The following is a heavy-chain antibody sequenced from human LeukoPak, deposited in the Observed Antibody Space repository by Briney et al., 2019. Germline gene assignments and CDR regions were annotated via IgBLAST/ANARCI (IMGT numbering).Heavy chain of an antibody. CDR3: ARAHTKAILTGYYWSALVY. CDR2: IIPIFGTA. CDR1: GGTFSSYA. D-gene: IGHD3-9*01. V-gene: IGHV1-69*05. J-gene: IGHJ4*02. Sequence: SVKVSCKASGGTFSSYAISWVRQAPGQGLEWMGGIIPIFGTANYAQKFQGRVTITTDESTSTAHMELSSLRSEDTAVYYCARAHTKAILTGYYWSALVYWGQGTLVTVSS.